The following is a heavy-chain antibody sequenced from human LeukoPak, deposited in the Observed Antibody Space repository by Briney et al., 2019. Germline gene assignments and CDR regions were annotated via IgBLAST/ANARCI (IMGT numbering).Heavy chain of an antibody. CDR2: FDPEDGET. CDR3: ATIPYGSGLMGYFDY. D-gene: IGHD3-10*01. J-gene: IGHJ4*02. V-gene: IGHV1-24*01. CDR1: GYTLTELS. Sequence: AASVKVSCKASGYTLTELSMHWVRQAPGKGLEWMGGFDPEDGETIYAQKFQGRVTMTEDTSTDTAYMELSSLRSEDTAVYYCATIPYGSGLMGYFDYWGQGTLVTVSS.